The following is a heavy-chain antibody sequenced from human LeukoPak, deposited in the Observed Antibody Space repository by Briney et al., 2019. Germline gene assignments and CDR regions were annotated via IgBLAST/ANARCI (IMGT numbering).Heavy chain of an antibody. CDR2: INTDGTVT. J-gene: IGHJ4*02. CDR1: GFSFSKYW. D-gene: IGHD6-19*01. Sequence: GGSLRLSCAASGFSFSKYWMLWVRQAPGKGLERVSRINTDGTVTTYADSVKGRFTVSRDNADNTMYLQMNSVRDEDTAVYYCATKQWLAPPPDSWGQGTPVTVSS. CDR3: ATKQWLAPPPDS. V-gene: IGHV3-74*01.